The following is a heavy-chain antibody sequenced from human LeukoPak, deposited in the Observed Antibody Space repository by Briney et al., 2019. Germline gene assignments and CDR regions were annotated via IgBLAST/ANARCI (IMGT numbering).Heavy chain of an antibody. J-gene: IGHJ4*02. D-gene: IGHD5-24*01. CDR3: ARVDGYNYYFDY. Sequence: ASVKVSCKASGYTFTSYDINWVRQATGQGLEWMGWMNPNSGNTNYAQKLQGRVTMTTDTSTSTAYMELRSLRSDDTAVYYCARVDGYNYYFDYWGQGTLVTVSS. CDR1: GYTFTSYD. CDR2: MNPNSGNT. V-gene: IGHV1-18*01.